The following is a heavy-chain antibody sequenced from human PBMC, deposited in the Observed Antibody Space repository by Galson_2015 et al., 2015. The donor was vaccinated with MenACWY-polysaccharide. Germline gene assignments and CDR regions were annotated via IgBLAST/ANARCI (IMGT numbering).Heavy chain of an antibody. CDR3: ARLGPWELQSSAFDI. CDR1: GGSISSGGYS. V-gene: IGHV4-30-2*01. Sequence: TLSLTCAVSGGSISSGGYSWNWIRQPPGKGLEWIGYIYHGGSTYYIPSLKSRVTISVDRSKNQFSLKLSSVTAADTAVYYCARLGPWELQSSAFDIWGQGTMVTVSS. J-gene: IGHJ3*02. CDR2: IYHGGST. D-gene: IGHD1-26*01.